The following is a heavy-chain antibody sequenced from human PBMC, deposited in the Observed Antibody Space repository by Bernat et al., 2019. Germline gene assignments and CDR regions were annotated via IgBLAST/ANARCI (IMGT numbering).Heavy chain of an antibody. CDR2: MYYSGST. CDR3: ARGTGSYWIFYAFDI. V-gene: IGHV4-59*11. D-gene: IGHD1-26*01. CDR1: GGSISNHY. J-gene: IGHJ3*02. Sequence: QVQLQESGPGLVKPSETLSLTCTVSGGSISNHYWSWIRQPPGKGLEWIGYMYYSGSTNYNPSLKSRVTISVDTSKNQFSLKLSSVTAADTAVYYCARGTGSYWIFYAFDIWGQGTMVTVSS.